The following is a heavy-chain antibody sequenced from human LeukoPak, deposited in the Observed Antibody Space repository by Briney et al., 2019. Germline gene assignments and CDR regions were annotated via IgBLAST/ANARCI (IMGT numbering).Heavy chain of an antibody. CDR3: AKTGNPATGDY. J-gene: IGHJ4*02. V-gene: IGHV3-53*01. D-gene: IGHD1-1*01. CDR2: IYSGGYT. Sequence: GGSLRLSCAASGFTVSSNYMSWVRQAPGKGLEWVSVIYSGGYTYYADSVKGRFTISRDNSKNALYLQMNSLRAEDTAVYYCAKTGNPATGDYWGQGTLVTVSS. CDR1: GFTVSSNY.